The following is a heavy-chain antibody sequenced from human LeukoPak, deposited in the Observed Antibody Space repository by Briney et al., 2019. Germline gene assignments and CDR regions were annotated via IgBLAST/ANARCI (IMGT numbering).Heavy chain of an antibody. D-gene: IGHD1-20*01. J-gene: IGHJ4*02. Sequence: PGGSLRPSCAASGFSFSSYSMNWVRQAPGKGLEWVSYISSSSSAIYYADSVKGRFTIYRDNVKNSLYLQMSNLRVEDTAVYYCARDLRGIPGSMGGQGTLVTVSS. CDR3: ARDLRGIPGSM. CDR2: ISSSSSAI. V-gene: IGHV3-48*01. CDR1: GFSFSSYS.